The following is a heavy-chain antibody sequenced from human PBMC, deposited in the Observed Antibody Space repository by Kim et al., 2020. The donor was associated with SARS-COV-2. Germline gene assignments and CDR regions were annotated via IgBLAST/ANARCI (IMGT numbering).Heavy chain of an antibody. D-gene: IGHD3-3*01. J-gene: IGHJ4*02. V-gene: IGHV1-2*02. CDR3: ASPMGGVVTDGNYFDY. CDR1: GYTFTGYY. CDR2: INPNSGGT. Sequence: ASVKVSCKASGYTFTGYYMHWVRQAPGQGLEWMGWINPNSGGTNYAQKFQGRVTMTRDTSISTAYMELSRLRSDDTAVYYCASPMGGVVTDGNYFDYWGQGTLVTVSS.